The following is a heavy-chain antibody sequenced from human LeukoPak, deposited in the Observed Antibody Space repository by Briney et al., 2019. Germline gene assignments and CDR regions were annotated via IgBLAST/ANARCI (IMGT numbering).Heavy chain of an antibody. V-gene: IGHV4-39*01. D-gene: IGHD1-26*01. CDR1: GGSISSSTYY. CDR3: TRLTVGTTWGNYFDY. J-gene: IGHJ4*02. CDR2: INYSGNT. Sequence: SETLSLTCTVSGGSISSSTYYWAWVRQPPGKGLEWIGSINYSGNTYYKSSLKSRVTISVDTSKNQFSLKLTSVTAADTAVYYCTRLTVGTTWGNYFDYWGQGTVDTVSS.